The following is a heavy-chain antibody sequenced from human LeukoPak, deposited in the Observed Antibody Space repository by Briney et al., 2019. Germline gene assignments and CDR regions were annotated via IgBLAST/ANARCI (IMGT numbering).Heavy chain of an antibody. CDR1: GFTFSSYA. Sequence: GGSLRLSCAASGFTFSSYAMRWVRQAPGKGLEWVAVISYDGSNKYYADSVKGRFTISRDNSKNTLYLQMYSLRAEDTAVYYCAREELSSYYYDSSGYAAFDYWGQGTLVTVSS. J-gene: IGHJ4*02. CDR3: AREELSSYYYDSSGYAAFDY. D-gene: IGHD3-22*01. CDR2: ISYDGSNK. V-gene: IGHV3-30-3*01.